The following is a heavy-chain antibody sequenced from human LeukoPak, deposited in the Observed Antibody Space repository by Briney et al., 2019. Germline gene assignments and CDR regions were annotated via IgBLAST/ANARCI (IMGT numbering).Heavy chain of an antibody. D-gene: IGHD3-10*01. CDR2: VYYTGSA. Sequence: SETLSLTCTVSGGSISSTSYHWAWIRQPPGKGLEWIATVYYTGSAYYNPSLKSRVTISVDTSKSQFSLKLSSVTTADTALYYCARYASGSYYWFGPWGQGTLVTVSS. J-gene: IGHJ5*02. CDR1: GGSISSTSYH. CDR3: ARYASGSYYWFGP. V-gene: IGHV4-39*01.